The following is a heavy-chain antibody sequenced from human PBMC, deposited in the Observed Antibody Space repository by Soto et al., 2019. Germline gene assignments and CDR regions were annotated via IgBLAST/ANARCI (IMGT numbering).Heavy chain of an antibody. V-gene: IGHV3-30*18. J-gene: IGHJ6*02. CDR3: ANYCSSTCCYHPGYGMDV. D-gene: IGHD2-2*01. CDR2: ISYDGSNK. CDR1: GFTFSSYG. Sequence: PGGSLRLSCAASGFTFSSYGMHWVRQAPGKGLEWVAVISYDGSNKYYADSVKGRFTISRDNSKNTLYLQMNSLRAEDTAVYYCANYCSSTCCYHPGYGMDVWGQGTTVTVSS.